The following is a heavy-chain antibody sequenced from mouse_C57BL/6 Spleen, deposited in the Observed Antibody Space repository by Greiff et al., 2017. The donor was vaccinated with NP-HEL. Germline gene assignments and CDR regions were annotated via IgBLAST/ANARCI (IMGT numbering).Heavy chain of an antibody. CDR3: ARSEDYYSIQFYAMDY. Sequence: QVQLQQPGAELVKPGASVKLSCKASGYTFTSYWMHWVKPRPGRGLEWIGRIDPDSGGTKYHEKFKSKATLTVDKPSSTAYMQRSSLTSEDSAVYYCARSEDYYSIQFYAMDYWGQGTSVTVSS. CDR2: IDPDSGGT. CDR1: GYTFTSYW. J-gene: IGHJ4*01. V-gene: IGHV1-72*01. D-gene: IGHD2-5*01.